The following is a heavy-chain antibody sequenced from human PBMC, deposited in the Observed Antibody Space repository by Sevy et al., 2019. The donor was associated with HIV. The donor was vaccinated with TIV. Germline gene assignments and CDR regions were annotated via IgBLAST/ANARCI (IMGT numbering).Heavy chain of an antibody. Sequence: GGSLRLSCAASGFTFSSYAMSWVRQAPGKGLEWVSAISGSGGSTYYADSVKGRFTISRDNSKNTLYLQMNSLRAEDTAVYYCAKVTYYYDSSGYCKGIFDYWGQGTLVTVSS. CDR1: GFTFSSYA. D-gene: IGHD3-22*01. CDR3: AKVTYYYDSSGYCKGIFDY. CDR2: ISGSGGST. J-gene: IGHJ4*02. V-gene: IGHV3-23*01.